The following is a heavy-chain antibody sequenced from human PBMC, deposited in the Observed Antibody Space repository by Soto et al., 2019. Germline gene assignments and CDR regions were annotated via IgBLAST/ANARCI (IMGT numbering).Heavy chain of an antibody. V-gene: IGHV3-15*01. Sequence: EVQLVESGGGLVKPGGSLRLSCAASGFTFSNAWMSWVRQAPGKGLEWVGRIKSKTDGGTTDYAAPVKGRFTISRDDSTNTLYLQMNSLKTEDTAVYYCTTVYDFWSGWDYYYGMDVWGQGTTVTVSS. CDR3: TTVYDFWSGWDYYYGMDV. CDR2: IKSKTDGGTT. J-gene: IGHJ6*02. D-gene: IGHD3-3*01. CDR1: GFTFSNAW.